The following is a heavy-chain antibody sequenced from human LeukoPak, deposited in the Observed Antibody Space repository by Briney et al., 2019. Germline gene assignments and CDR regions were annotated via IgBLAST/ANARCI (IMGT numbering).Heavy chain of an antibody. CDR3: ARAVTSMDGY. CDR2: LNENGSKR. D-gene: IGHD5-18*01. J-gene: IGHJ4*02. V-gene: IGHV3-7*03. CDR1: GFTFSSYW. Sequence: GGSLRLSCAASGFTFSSYWMTWVRQAPGKGLEWVASLNENGSKRSYVGSVKGRFTISRDNAQKSVYLQMNSLTAEDTAVYYCARAVTSMDGYWGQGTLVTVSS.